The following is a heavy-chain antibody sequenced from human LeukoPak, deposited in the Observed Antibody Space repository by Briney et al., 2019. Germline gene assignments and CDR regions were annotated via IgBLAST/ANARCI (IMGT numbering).Heavy chain of an antibody. CDR3: ARAPYDILTGYSLNWFDP. CDR2: IIPIFGTA. Sequence: GSSVKVSCKASGGTFSSYAICWVRQAPGQGLEWMGGIIPIFGTANYAQKFQGRVTITRDTSTYTAYMELRSLSSADTAVYFCARAPYDILTGYSLNWFDPWGQGTLVTVSS. D-gene: IGHD3-9*01. CDR1: GGTFSSYA. V-gene: IGHV1-69*05. J-gene: IGHJ5*02.